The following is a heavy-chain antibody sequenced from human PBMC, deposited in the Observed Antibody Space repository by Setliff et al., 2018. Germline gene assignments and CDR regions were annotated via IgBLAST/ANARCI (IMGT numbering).Heavy chain of an antibody. Sequence: ASVKVSCKASGYTFTSHAVTWVRQAPGQGLEWMGGISGYNGNTNYAQNLQGRVTITTDPSSRTAYMELRSLRSDDTAVYYCARDTSTRSAASDPSFNVDFWGQGSLVTVSS. D-gene: IGHD5-12*01. J-gene: IGHJ4*02. CDR3: ARDTSTRSAASDPSFNVDF. CDR1: GYTFTSHA. V-gene: IGHV1-18*01. CDR2: ISGYNGNT.